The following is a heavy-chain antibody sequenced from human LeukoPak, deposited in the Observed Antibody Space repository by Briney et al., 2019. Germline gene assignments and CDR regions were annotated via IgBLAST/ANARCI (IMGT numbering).Heavy chain of an antibody. Sequence: GESLKISCKGSGYSFTSYWIGWVRQMPGKGLEWMGIIYPGDSDTRYSPSFQGQVTISADKSISTAYLQWSSLKASDTAMYYCARHGEWHRQRGRAFDIWGQGTMVTVSS. J-gene: IGHJ3*02. CDR2: IYPGDSDT. D-gene: IGHD3-10*01. V-gene: IGHV5-51*01. CDR3: ARHGEWHRQRGRAFDI. CDR1: GYSFTSYW.